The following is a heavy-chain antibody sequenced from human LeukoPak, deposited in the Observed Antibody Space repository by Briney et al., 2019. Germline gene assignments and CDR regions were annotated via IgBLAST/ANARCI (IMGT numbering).Heavy chain of an antibody. CDR3: ARYYGDRFYFDY. D-gene: IGHD4-17*01. V-gene: IGHV5-51*01. CDR2: IYPGDSDT. J-gene: IGHJ4*02. CDR1: GYXFTTYW. Sequence: GESLKISCNGSGYXFTTYWISWVRQMPGKGLEWMGIIYPGDSDTRYSPSFQGQVTISADKSISTAYQQWSSLKASDTAMFYCARYYGDRFYFDYWGQGTLVTVSS.